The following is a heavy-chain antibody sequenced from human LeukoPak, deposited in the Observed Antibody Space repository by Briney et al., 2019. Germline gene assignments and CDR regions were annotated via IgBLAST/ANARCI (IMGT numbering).Heavy chain of an antibody. Sequence: GRSLRLSCTASGFTFSNSGMHWVRQAPGKGLEWVAVLSNDAINKYYADSVKGRFTISRDNSKNTLYLQVNSLRAEDTAVYYCASTNLNHDLVSGYFDYWGLGTLVTVSS. V-gene: IGHV3-30*03. D-gene: IGHD3-3*01. J-gene: IGHJ4*02. CDR3: ASTNLNHDLVSGYFDY. CDR2: LSNDAINK. CDR1: GFTFSNSG.